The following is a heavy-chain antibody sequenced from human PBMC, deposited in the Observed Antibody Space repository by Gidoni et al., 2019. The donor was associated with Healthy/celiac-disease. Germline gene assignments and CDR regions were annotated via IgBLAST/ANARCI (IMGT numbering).Heavy chain of an antibody. J-gene: IGHJ4*02. CDR1: GGPISSSSYY. D-gene: IGHD5-12*01. CDR2: IYYSGST. Sequence: QLQLQESGPGLVKPSETLSLTCTVSGGPISSSSYYWGWIRQPPGKGLEWIGSIYYSGSTYYNPSLKSRVTISVDTSKNQFSLKLSSVTAADTAVYYCAREDSGYDYFDYWGQGTLVTVSS. CDR3: AREDSGYDYFDY. V-gene: IGHV4-39*07.